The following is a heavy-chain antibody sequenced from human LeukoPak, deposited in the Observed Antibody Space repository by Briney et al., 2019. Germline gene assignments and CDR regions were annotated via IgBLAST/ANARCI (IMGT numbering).Heavy chain of an antibody. CDR2: IIPIFGTA. Sequence: SVKVSCKASGGTFSSYAISWVRQAPGQGLEWIGGIIPIFGTANYAQKFQGRVTITTDESTSTAYMELSSLRSEDTAVYYCARGRQQLVPFDYWGQGTLVTVSS. J-gene: IGHJ4*02. CDR3: ARGRQQLVPFDY. D-gene: IGHD6-13*01. CDR1: GGTFSSYA. V-gene: IGHV1-69*05.